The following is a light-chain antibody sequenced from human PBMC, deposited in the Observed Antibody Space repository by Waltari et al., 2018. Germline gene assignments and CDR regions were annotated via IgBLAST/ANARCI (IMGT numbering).Light chain of an antibody. CDR2: EVS. V-gene: IGLV2-23*02. Sequence: QSALTQPASVSGSPGQSITISCTGTSSDVGRYNLVSWYQHHPGKAPKVMIYEVSKRPSGVSNRFSGSKSGNTASLTISGLQAEDEADYYCCSYAGSSTVVFGGGTKLTVL. J-gene: IGLJ2*01. CDR3: CSYAGSSTVV. CDR1: SSDVGRYNL.